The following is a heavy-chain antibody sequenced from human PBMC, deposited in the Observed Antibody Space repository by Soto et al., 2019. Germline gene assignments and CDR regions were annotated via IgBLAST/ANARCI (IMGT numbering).Heavy chain of an antibody. CDR3: ARHQTQWLNDAYDL. Sequence: QVQLVQSGADVKKPGASVKLSCKASGYTFIHYDIGWVRQAPGQGPEWLGRISPSTGKTDYPQKFQDRVSMTTDTSTPTASMELRSLRSDHTAVYYSARHQTQWLNDAYDLWGQGTMVTVSS. D-gene: IGHD2-8*01. V-gene: IGHV1-18*01. CDR1: GYTFIHYD. CDR2: ISPSTGKT. J-gene: IGHJ3*01.